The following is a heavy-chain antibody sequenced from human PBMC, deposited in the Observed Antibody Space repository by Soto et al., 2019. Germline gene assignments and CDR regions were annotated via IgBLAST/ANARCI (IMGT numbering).Heavy chain of an antibody. CDR1: PNTQSNAW. D-gene: IGHD2-2*02. V-gene: IGHV3-15*01. CDR2: IKSKTDGGTT. J-gene: IGHJ6*02. Sequence: PERTLRLPCVGSPNTQSNAWNSWHSQAPAHGNEWVGPIKSKTDGGTTDYAAPVKGRFTISRDDSKNTLYLQMNSLKTEDTAVYYCTTPLVPAAICYCGMDVWGQGXTVAVAS. CDR3: TTPLVPAAICYCGMDV.